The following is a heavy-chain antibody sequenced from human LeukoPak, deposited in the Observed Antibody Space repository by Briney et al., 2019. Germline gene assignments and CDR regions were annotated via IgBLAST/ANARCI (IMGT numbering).Heavy chain of an antibody. J-gene: IGHJ6*03. CDR3: ARQGYQLLVYYYYYMDV. CDR1: GGSFSGYY. Sequence: SETLSLTCAVYGGSFSGYYWSWIRQPPGKGLEWIGEINHSGSTNYNPSLQSRVTISIDTSKNQFLLTLSSVTAADTAVYYCARQGYQLLVYYYYYMDVWGKGTTVTVSS. D-gene: IGHD2-2*01. V-gene: IGHV4-34*01. CDR2: INHSGST.